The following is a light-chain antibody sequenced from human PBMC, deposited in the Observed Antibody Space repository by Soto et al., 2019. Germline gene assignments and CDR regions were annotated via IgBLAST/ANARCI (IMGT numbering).Light chain of an antibody. CDR2: KAS. J-gene: IGKJ1*01. V-gene: IGKV1-5*03. CDR1: QSISSW. CDR3: LQDYGDSWT. Sequence: DIQMTQSPSTLSASVGDRVTIICRASQSISSWLAWYQQKAGKAPKLLISKASNLDSGVPSRFSGSRSGTEFTLTISSLQPEDFASYYCLQDYGDSWTLGQGTKVDIK.